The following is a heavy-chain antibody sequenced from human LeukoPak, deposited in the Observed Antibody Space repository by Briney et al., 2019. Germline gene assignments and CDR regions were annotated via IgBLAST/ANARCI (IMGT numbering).Heavy chain of an antibody. CDR1: GYSSTSYL. V-gene: IGHV1-18*01. CDR3: ARIWAEFQLVSDF. J-gene: IGHJ4*02. CDR2: ISGHNGNT. Sequence: ASVKVSCKASGYSSTSYLISWVRQVPGQGLEWMGWISGHNGNTDYAQKFKDRVTLTTDTSSSTAYMELGSLTSDDTAVYFCARIWAEFQLVSDFWGQGTLVTVSP. D-gene: IGHD6-13*01.